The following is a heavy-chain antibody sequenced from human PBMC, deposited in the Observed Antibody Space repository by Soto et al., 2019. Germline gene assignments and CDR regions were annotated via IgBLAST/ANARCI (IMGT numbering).Heavy chain of an antibody. CDR2: IIPIYGTA. CDR3: ARDKYEYYDYVWGSYPKARWFDP. CDR1: GGTFSSYA. V-gene: IGHV1-69*13. Sequence: SVKVSCKASGGTFSSYAISWVRQAPGQGLEWMGGIIPIYGTANYAQKFQGRVTITADESTSTAYMELSSLRSEDTAVYYCARDKYEYYDYVWGSYPKARWFDPWGQGTLVTVSS. J-gene: IGHJ5*02. D-gene: IGHD3-16*02.